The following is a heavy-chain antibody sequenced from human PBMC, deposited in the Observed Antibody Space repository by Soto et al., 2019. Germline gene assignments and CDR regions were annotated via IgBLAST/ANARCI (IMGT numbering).Heavy chain of an antibody. V-gene: IGHV5-51*01. CDR3: ARSPGRSESSYFLGALAYFDY. J-gene: IGHJ4*02. CDR2: IYPGDSDT. D-gene: IGHD3-10*01. Sequence: PGESLKISCEGSGYSFPNYWIVWVRQMPGKGLEWMGIIYPGDSDTRYSPSFQGQVTISADKSIGTAYLQWSSLKASDSAMYYCARSPGRSESSYFLGALAYFDYWGQGTLVTVSS. CDR1: GYSFPNYW.